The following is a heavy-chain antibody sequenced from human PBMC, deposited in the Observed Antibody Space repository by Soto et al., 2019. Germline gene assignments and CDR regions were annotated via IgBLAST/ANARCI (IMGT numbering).Heavy chain of an antibody. Sequence: GESLKISCKGSAYTFTSYGISWVRQMPGKGLEWMGRIEPSDSYTNYSPSLQGHVTISVDKSVSTAYLQMNNLRPEDSGVYYCARGGSTSFDYWGQGALVTVSS. V-gene: IGHV5-10-1*01. CDR2: IEPSDSYT. J-gene: IGHJ4*02. CDR3: ARGGSTSFDY. CDR1: AYTFTSYG.